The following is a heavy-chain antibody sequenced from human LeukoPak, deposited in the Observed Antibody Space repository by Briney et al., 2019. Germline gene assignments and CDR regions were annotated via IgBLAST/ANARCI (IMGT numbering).Heavy chain of an antibody. CDR2: IYPGDSDT. V-gene: IGHV5-51*01. CDR1: GYSFTTYW. D-gene: IGHD4/OR15-4a*01. Sequence: GQSLKISCKGSGYSFTTYWIGWVRQMPGKGLEWMGIIYPGDSDTRYSPSFQGQVTISADRSIRTAYLQWSSLKASDTAMYYCARGFYGGYYYYYYMDVWGKGTTVTVSS. J-gene: IGHJ6*03. CDR3: ARGFYGGYYYYYYMDV.